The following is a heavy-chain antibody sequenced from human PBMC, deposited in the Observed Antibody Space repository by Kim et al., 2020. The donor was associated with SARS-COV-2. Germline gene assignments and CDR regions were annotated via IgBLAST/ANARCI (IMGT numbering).Heavy chain of an antibody. J-gene: IGHJ2*01. V-gene: IGHV4-38-2*02. D-gene: IGHD3-9*01. CDR3: ARDRKLDL. CDR2: IYHSGST. Sequence: SETLSLTCTVSGYSISSGYYWGWIRQPPGKGLEWIGSIYHSGSTYYNPSLKSRVTISVDTSKNQFSLKLSSVTAADTAVYYCARDRKLDLWGRGTLVTVSS. CDR1: GYSISSGYY.